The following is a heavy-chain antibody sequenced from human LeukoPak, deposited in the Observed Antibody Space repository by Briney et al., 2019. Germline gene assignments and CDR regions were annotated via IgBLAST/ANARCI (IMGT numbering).Heavy chain of an antibody. D-gene: IGHD6-13*01. Sequence: GGSLRLSCAASGFTFGSYEMTWVRQAPGKGLEWVSYISSSGSTIYYADSVKGRFTISRDNARNSLYLQMNSLRAEDTAVYYCARSRWYFQHWGQGTLVTVSS. CDR3: ARSRWYFQH. V-gene: IGHV3-48*03. J-gene: IGHJ1*01. CDR2: ISSSGSTI. CDR1: GFTFGSYE.